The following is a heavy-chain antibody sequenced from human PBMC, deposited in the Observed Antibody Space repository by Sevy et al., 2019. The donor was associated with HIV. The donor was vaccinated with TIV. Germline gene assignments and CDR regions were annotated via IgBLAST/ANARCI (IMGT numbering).Heavy chain of an antibody. J-gene: IGHJ6*03. CDR2: IYYSGST. CDR1: GGSISSSSYY. Sequence: SETLSLTCTVSGGSISSSSYYWGWIRQPPGKGLEWIGSIYYSGSTYYNPSLKSRVTISVDTSKNQFSLKLSSVTAADTAVYYCATPLALDEGLGEYYYYYMDVWGKGTTVTVSS. V-gene: IGHV4-39*01. CDR3: ATPLALDEGLGEYYYYYMDV. D-gene: IGHD3-16*01.